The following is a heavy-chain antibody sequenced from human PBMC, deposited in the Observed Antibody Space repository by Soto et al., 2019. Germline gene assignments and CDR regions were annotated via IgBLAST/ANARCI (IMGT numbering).Heavy chain of an antibody. J-gene: IGHJ6*02. CDR1: GYTFTSYG. CDR3: GRDATWELLGYYYYGMDV. V-gene: IGHV1-18*01. D-gene: IGHD1-26*01. Sequence: ASVKVSCKASGYTFTSYGISWVRQAPGQGLEWMGWISAYNGNTNYAQKLQGRVTMTTDTSTSTAYMELRSLRSDDTAVYYCGRDATWELLGYYYYGMDVWGQGTTVTVSS. CDR2: ISAYNGNT.